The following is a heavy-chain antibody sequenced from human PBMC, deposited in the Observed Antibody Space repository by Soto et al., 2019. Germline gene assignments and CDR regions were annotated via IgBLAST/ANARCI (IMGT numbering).Heavy chain of an antibody. CDR2: IYYSGST. Sequence: PSETLSLTCTVSGGSISSGDYYWSWIRQPPGKGLEWIGYIYYSGSTYYNPSLKSRVTISVDTSKNQFSLKLSSVTAADTAVYYCARGTILRYNTWFDPWGQGTLVTVSS. D-gene: IGHD1-7*01. CDR3: ARGTILRYNTWFDP. V-gene: IGHV4-30-4*01. CDR1: GGSISSGDYY. J-gene: IGHJ5*02.